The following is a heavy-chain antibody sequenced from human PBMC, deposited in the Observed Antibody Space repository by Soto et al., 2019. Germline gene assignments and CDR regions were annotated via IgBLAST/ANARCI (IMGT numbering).Heavy chain of an antibody. J-gene: IGHJ4*02. CDR3: AKGPPVANYYDFWSGYYSPFDY. CDR1: GFTFSSYA. CDR2: ISGSGGST. Sequence: VGSLRLSCAASGFTFSSYAMSWVRQAPGKGLEWVSAISGSGGSTYYADSVKGRFTISRDNSKNTLYLQMNSLRAEDTAVYYCAKGPPVANYYDFWSGYYSPFDYWGQGTLVTVSS. D-gene: IGHD3-3*01. V-gene: IGHV3-23*01.